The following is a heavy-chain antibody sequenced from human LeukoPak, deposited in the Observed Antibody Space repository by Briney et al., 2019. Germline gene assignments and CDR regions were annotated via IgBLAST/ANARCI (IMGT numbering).Heavy chain of an antibody. V-gene: IGHV3-21*01. CDR1: GFTFSSYS. CDR2: ISSSSSYI. D-gene: IGHD6-13*01. Sequence: PGGSLRLSCAASGFTFSSYSMNWVRQAPGKGLEWVSSISSSSSYIYYADSVKGRFTISRDNAKNSLYLQMNSLRAEDTAVYYCARDQGGAAAGPDGIDYWGQGTLVTVSS. CDR3: ARDQGGAAAGPDGIDY. J-gene: IGHJ4*02.